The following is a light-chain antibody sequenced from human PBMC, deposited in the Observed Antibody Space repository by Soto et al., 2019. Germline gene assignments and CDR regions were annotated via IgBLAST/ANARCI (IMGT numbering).Light chain of an antibody. J-gene: IGKJ4*01. CDR2: GGS. V-gene: IGKV1-9*01. CDR3: QHLNAFPLT. Sequence: IQLTQSPSSLSASVGDRVTITCRASQAINSYLAWYRQEPGKAPKPLIYGGSTLQSGVPSRFSGSGSGTDFTLTISSLQSEDFATYYCQHLNAFPLTFGGGTKVEI. CDR1: QAINSY.